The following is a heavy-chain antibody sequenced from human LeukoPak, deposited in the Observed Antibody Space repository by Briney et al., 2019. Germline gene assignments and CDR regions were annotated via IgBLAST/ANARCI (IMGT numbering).Heavy chain of an antibody. CDR3: VRASGSFDH. Sequence: GGSLRLSCAASGFTLSDYGIHWVRRAPGKGLEWVAVIWSDGSNKYYADSVKGRFTISRDNSKKTLYLQMSSLRVEDTAVYYCVRASGSFDHWGQGTLVTVSS. V-gene: IGHV3-33*01. D-gene: IGHD3-10*01. CDR1: GFTLSDYG. CDR2: IWSDGSNK. J-gene: IGHJ4*02.